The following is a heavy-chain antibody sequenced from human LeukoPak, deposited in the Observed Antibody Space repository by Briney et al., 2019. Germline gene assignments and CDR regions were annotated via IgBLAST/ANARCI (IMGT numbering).Heavy chain of an antibody. Sequence: PGGSLRLSSAASGFTFSSYAMSWVRQAPGKGLEWVSAISGSGGSTYYADSVKGRFTISRDNSKNTLYLQMNSLRAEDTAVYYCAKEQGGFGESSDFDYWGQGTLVTVSS. J-gene: IGHJ4*02. V-gene: IGHV3-23*01. D-gene: IGHD3-10*01. CDR2: ISGSGGST. CDR1: GFTFSSYA. CDR3: AKEQGGFGESSDFDY.